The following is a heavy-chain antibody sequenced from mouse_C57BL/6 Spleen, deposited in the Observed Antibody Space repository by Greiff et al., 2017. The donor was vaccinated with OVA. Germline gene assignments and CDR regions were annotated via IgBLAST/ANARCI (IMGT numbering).Heavy chain of an antibody. D-gene: IGHD2-1*01. Sequence: VQLQQPGAELVKPGASVKLSCKASGYTFTSYWMHWVKQRPGQGLEWIGMIHPNSGSTNYNEKFKSKATLTVDKSSSTAYMQLSSLTSEDSAVYYCARRRGNYEYYFDYWGQGTTLTVSS. V-gene: IGHV1-64*01. CDR1: GYTFTSYW. CDR2: IHPNSGST. CDR3: ARRRGNYEYYFDY. J-gene: IGHJ2*01.